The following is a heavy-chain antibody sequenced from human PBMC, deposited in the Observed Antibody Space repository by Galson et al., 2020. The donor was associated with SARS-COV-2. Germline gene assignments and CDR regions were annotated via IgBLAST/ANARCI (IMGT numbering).Heavy chain of an antibody. D-gene: IGHD6-13*01. J-gene: IGHJ4*02. CDR3: AREIWYRCDC. CDR2: VGPDGSDT. CDR1: GFMFSGHW. V-gene: IGHV3-7*01. Sequence: GGSLRLSCAASGFMFSGHWLSWVRQAPGKGLEWVAKVGPDGSDTGHADAVKGRFVISRDNAKNSVYLQMNTLRVEDSAVYYCAREIWYRCDCWGQGTLVSVSS.